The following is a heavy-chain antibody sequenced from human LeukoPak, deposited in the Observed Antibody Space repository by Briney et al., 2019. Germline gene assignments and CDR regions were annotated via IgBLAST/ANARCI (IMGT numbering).Heavy chain of an antibody. J-gene: IGHJ6*02. CDR2: IYYSGST. CDR1: GGSISSGGYY. Sequence: SETLSLTCTVSGGSISSGGYYWSWIRQHPGKGLEWIGYIYYSGSTYYNPSLKGRVTISVDTSKNQFSLKLSSVTAADTAVYYCARDRLVVAAKVYYYYGMDVWGQGTTVTVSS. CDR3: ARDRLVVAAKVYYYYGMDV. V-gene: IGHV4-31*03. D-gene: IGHD2-15*01.